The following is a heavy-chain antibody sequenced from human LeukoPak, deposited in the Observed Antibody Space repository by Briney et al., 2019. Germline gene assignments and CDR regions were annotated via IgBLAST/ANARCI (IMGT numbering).Heavy chain of an antibody. D-gene: IGHD3-22*01. CDR2: IIPIFGTA. Sequence: GASVKVSCKASGGTFSSYAISWVRQAPGQGLEWMGGIIPIFGTANYAQKFQGRVTITADESTSTAYMELSSLRSEDTAVYYCARDRVGYYYDSSGWNAFDIWGQGTMVTVSS. CDR3: ARDRVGYYYDSSGWNAFDI. V-gene: IGHV1-69*01. CDR1: GGTFSSYA. J-gene: IGHJ3*02.